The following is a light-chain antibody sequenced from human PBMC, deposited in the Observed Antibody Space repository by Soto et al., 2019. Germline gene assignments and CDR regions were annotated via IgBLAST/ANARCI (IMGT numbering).Light chain of an antibody. CDR2: GAS. CDR3: QQYNNWPWT. CDR1: QSVSSN. J-gene: IGKJ1*01. Sequence: EIVMTQSPATLSVSSGERATLSCRASQSVSSNLAWYQQNPGQAPGLLIYGASTRATGIPARFSGSGSGTEFTLTISSLQSEDFAVYYCQQYNNWPWTFGQGTKVDIK. V-gene: IGKV3-15*01.